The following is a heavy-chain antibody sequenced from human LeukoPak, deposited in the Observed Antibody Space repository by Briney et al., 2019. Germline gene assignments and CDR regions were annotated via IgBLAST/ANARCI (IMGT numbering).Heavy chain of an antibody. Sequence: SETLSLTCAVYGGSFSGYYWSWIRQPPGTGLEWIGETNHSGSTNYNPSLKSRVTISVDTSKNQFSLKLSSVTAADTAVYYCARGGPDLGYCSGGSCYGRRRIHQHFWFDPWGQGTLVTVSS. CDR3: ARGGPDLGYCSGGSCYGRRRIHQHFWFDP. CDR2: TNHSGST. J-gene: IGHJ5*02. D-gene: IGHD2-15*01. CDR1: GGSFSGYY. V-gene: IGHV4-34*01.